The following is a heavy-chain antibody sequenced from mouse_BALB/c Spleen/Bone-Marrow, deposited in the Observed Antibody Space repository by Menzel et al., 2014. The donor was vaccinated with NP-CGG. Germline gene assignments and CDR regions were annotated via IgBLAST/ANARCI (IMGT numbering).Heavy chain of an antibody. CDR2: INPGSGGT. V-gene: IGHV1-54*01. J-gene: IGHJ2*01. Sequence: QVQLQQPGAELVRPGTSVKVSCKASGYAFTNYLIEWVKQRPGQGLEWIGVINPGSGGTNYNEKFKGKATLTADKSSSTAYMQLSSLTSDDSAVYFCARGDYRSYYFGYWGQGTTLTVSS. CDR1: GYAFTNYL. D-gene: IGHD2-14*01. CDR3: ARGDYRSYYFGY.